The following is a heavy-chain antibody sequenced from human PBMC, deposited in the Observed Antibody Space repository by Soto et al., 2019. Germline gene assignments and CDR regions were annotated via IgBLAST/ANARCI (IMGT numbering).Heavy chain of an antibody. CDR2: IYYSGST. V-gene: IGHV4-59*01. CDR1: GGSMISYY. Sequence: SETLSLTCTVSGGSMISYYWSWIRQPPGKGLEWIGYIYYSGSTNYNPSLKSRVTISVDTSKNQFSLKLSSVTAADTAVYYCARDGWGGHQLMDSWGQGTLVTVSS. D-gene: IGHD2-2*01. CDR3: ARDGWGGHQLMDS. J-gene: IGHJ4*02.